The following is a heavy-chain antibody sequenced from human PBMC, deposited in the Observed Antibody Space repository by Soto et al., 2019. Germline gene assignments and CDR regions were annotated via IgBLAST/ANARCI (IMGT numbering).Heavy chain of an antibody. D-gene: IGHD3-22*01. V-gene: IGHV3-30*03. CDR1: GFTFSSYG. CDR2: ISYDGSNK. Sequence: PGGSLRLSCAASGFTFSSYGMHWVRQAPGKGLEWVAVISYDGSNKYYADSVKGRFTISRDNSQNTLYLQMDSLRAEDTASYYCASGYFDSGGYPRFDYWGHGTQVTVSS. J-gene: IGHJ4*01. CDR3: ASGYFDSGGYPRFDY.